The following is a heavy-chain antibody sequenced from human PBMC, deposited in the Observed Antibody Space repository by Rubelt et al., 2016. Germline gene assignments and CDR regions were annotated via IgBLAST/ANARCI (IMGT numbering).Heavy chain of an antibody. CDR2: IWYDGSNK. Sequence: QVQLVESGGGVVQPGRSLRLSCAASGFTFSSYGMHWVRQAPGKGLEWVAVIWYDGSNKYYADSVKGRFTISIDNSKNTLYLQMNSLRAEDTAVYYCARAPCSGGSCYLDYWGQGTLVTVSS. J-gene: IGHJ4*02. CDR3: ARAPCSGGSCYLDY. D-gene: IGHD2-15*01. CDR1: GFTFSSYG. V-gene: IGHV3-33*01.